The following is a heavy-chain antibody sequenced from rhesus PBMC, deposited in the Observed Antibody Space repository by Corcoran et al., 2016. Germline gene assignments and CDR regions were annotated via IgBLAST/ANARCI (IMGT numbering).Heavy chain of an antibody. V-gene: IGHV3S25*01. CDR1: GFTFSSYW. CDR3: AKDLSYYGLDS. Sequence: EVQLVESGGGLAKPGGSLRLSCAASGFTFSSYWMTWVRQAPGKGLEWVSGINTGEDSTYYADSVKGRFTVSRDNSKNTLSLQMNSLRAEDTAVYYCAKDLSYYGLDSWGQGVVVTVSS. CDR2: INTGEDST. J-gene: IGHJ6*01.